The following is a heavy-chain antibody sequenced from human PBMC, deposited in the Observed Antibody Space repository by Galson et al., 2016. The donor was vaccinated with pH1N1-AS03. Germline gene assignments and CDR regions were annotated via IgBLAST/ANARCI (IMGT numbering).Heavy chain of an antibody. V-gene: IGHV6-1*01. D-gene: IGHD1-1*01. CDR3: ARGRYSAFDI. J-gene: IGHJ3*02. CDR1: GDSVSSNIDA. CDR2: TYWRSKWYI. Sequence: CAISGDSVSSNIDAWNWIRYSPSRGLEWLGRTYWRSKWYIDYALALKSRITINPDTSKNQFSLQLTSVIPDDTAVYYCARGRYSAFDIWGQGTMVTVSS.